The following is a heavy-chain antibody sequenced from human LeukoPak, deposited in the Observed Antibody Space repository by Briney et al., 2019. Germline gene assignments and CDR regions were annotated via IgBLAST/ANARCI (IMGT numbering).Heavy chain of an antibody. CDR1: GYTFTACH. V-gene: IGHV1-2*02. CDR2: ISPSNGGT. CDR3: ARETGYCSGGRCYFIY. Sequence: GASVKVSCKASGYTFTACHIHWVRQAPGQGLEWMGWISPSNGGTNYAPKFQGRVTMTRDTSVSTAYMELSRLRSDDTALYYCARETGYCSGGRCYFIYWGQGTLVTVSS. J-gene: IGHJ4*02. D-gene: IGHD2-15*01.